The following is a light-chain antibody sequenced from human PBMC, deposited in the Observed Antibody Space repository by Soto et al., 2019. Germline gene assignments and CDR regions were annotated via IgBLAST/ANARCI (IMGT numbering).Light chain of an antibody. CDR1: QSVSSSY. CDR2: GAS. J-gene: IGKJ2*01. V-gene: IGKV3-20*01. Sequence: EIVLMQSPGILSLSPGEGATLSCRASQSVSSSYLAWNQQKPGQAPRLLIYGASSRATGIPDRFSGSGSGTDFTLTISRLEPEDFAVYYCQQYGSSPQTFGQGTKLEIK. CDR3: QQYGSSPQT.